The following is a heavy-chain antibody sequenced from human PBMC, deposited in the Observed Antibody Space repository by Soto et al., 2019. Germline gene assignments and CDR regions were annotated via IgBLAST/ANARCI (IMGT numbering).Heavy chain of an antibody. Sequence: QVQVVQSGDEVKETGASVRVSCKTSGYSFTAYGISWVRQAPGQGLEWMGWISCYNGKTKYAQKVQGRVTMTTDTSTSTAYMEVRILRSADTAIYYCARDAPPPELRFLEWHNYDYNGMDVWGQGTTVTVSS. CDR3: ARDAPPPELRFLEWHNYDYNGMDV. D-gene: IGHD3-3*01. CDR1: GYSFTAYG. J-gene: IGHJ6*02. V-gene: IGHV1-18*01. CDR2: ISCYNGKT.